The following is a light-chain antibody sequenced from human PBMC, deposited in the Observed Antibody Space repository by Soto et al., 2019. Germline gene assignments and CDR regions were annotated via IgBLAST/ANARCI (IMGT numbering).Light chain of an antibody. CDR3: QQYDDYPWT. V-gene: IGKV1-5*03. CDR1: QVIRTW. Sequence: DIHMTEAPSSLSASVGDRVTISCRASQVIRTWVAWYQQKPGKAPKLLIYRESTLESGVSARFSGSRSGPDFTLTISSLQPDDFATYYCQQYDDYPWTFGQGAKV. CDR2: RES. J-gene: IGKJ1*01.